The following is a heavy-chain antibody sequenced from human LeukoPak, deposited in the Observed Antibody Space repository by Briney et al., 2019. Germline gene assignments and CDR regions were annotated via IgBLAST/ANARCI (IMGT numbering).Heavy chain of an antibody. D-gene: IGHD4-17*01. J-gene: IGHJ4*02. V-gene: IGHV1-58*01. Sequence: GASVRVSCKASGFTFTSSAVQWVRQARGQRLEWIGWIVVGSGNTNYAQKFQERVTITRDMSTSTAYMEPSSLRSEDTAVYYCAAAIDYGDYLPPLGYWGQGTLVTVSS. CDR2: IVVGSGNT. CDR1: GFTFTSSA. CDR3: AAAIDYGDYLPPLGY.